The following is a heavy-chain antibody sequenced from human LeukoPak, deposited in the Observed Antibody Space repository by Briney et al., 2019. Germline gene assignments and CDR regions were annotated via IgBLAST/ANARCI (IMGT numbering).Heavy chain of an antibody. CDR3: ARGGSIAVVVAPAPNPFDI. V-gene: IGHV1-46*01. J-gene: IGHJ3*02. CDR1: GYTFTSSY. CDR2: INPSGGST. Sequence: AASVKLSCKASGYTFTSSYIHWVRQAPGQGLEWMGKINPSGGSTNYAQKFQGRVTMARDTSTSTVYLELSSLRSDDTAVYYCARGGSIAVVVAPAPNPFDIWGQGTLVTLSS. D-gene: IGHD2-15*01.